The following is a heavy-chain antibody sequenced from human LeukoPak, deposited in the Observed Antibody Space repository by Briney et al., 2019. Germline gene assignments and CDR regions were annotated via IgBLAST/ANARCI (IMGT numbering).Heavy chain of an antibody. J-gene: IGHJ5*02. CDR2: ISAYNGNT. D-gene: IGHD1-26*01. Sequence: ASVKVSCKASGYTFTSYGISWVRQAPGQGLEWMGWISAYNGNTNYAQKLQGRVTMTTDTSTSTAYMELRSLRSDDTAMYYCARDRAIVGATMGGLDVWFDPWGQGTLVTVSS. CDR1: GYTFTSYG. V-gene: IGHV1-18*01. CDR3: ARDRAIVGATMGGLDVWFDP.